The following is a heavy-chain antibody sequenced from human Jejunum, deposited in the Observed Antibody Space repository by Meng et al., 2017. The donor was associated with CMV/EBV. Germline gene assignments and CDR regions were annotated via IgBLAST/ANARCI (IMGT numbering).Heavy chain of an antibody. CDR2: ISAYNGNT. Sequence: EASGDTFISYGIGWVRQAPGQGIEWMGWISAYNGNTNYEQKFQGRVTMTTDTSTSTAYMELRSLRSDETAVYYCKSASVADTTFEYWGQGTLVTVSS. J-gene: IGHJ4*02. V-gene: IGHV1-18*01. D-gene: IGHD6-19*01. CDR3: KSASVADTTFEY. CDR1: GDTFISYG.